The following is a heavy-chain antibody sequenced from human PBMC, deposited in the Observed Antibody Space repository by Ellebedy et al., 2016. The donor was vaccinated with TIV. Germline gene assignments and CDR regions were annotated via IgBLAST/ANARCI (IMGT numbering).Heavy chain of an antibody. CDR2: ISYDGSNK. CDR3: ARGEPAASGYYFDY. CDR1: GFTFSSYA. Sequence: PGGSLRLSCAASGFTFSSYAMHWVRQAPGKGLEWVAVISYDGSNKYYADSVKGRFTISRDNSKNTLYLQMNILRAEDTAVYYCARGEPAASGYYFDYWGQGTLVTVSS. V-gene: IGHV3-30-3*01. J-gene: IGHJ4*02. D-gene: IGHD6-25*01.